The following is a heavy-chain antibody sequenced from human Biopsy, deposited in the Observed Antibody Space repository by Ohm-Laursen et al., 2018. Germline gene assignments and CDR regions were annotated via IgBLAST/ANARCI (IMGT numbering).Heavy chain of an antibody. CDR1: GFTYTNYA. CDR2: INGSGGST. V-gene: IGHV3-23*01. D-gene: IGHD3-3*01. CDR3: ARDLYDFCGGCPFDP. Sequence: SLRLSCTAFGFTYTNYAMSWVRQAPGKGLECVSLINGSGGSTYYADPVKGRFTISRDNSKNTLYLQMNSLRAEDTAMYYCARDLYDFCGGCPFDPWGQGTLVTVSP. J-gene: IGHJ5*02.